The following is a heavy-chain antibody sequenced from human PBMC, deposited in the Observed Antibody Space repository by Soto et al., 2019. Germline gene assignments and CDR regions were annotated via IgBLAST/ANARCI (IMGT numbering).Heavy chain of an antibody. V-gene: IGHV4-39*01. Sequence: SETMSLTCTVSSVSIFSNSYYWGWIRQAPGKGLEWIATINHSGSTYHNPSLKSRVTISVDTSKNQFSLNLSSVTAADTAVYYCARRYAPRYSSGNNHFDLWGQGTLVTVSS. J-gene: IGHJ4*02. CDR1: SVSIFSNSYY. CDR2: INHSGST. CDR3: ARRYAPRYSSGNNHFDL. D-gene: IGHD2-15*01.